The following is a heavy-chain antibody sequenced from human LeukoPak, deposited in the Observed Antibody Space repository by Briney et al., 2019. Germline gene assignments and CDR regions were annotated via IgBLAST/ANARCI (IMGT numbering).Heavy chain of an antibody. CDR3: ARFTPQGYGWGGYNRFDP. Sequence: TSETLSLTCTVSGGSISSYYWNWIRQTPGKGLEWIGYIYYSGSTNYNPSLKSRVTISVDTSKNQFSLNLTSVTAADTAVYYCARFTPQGYGWGGYNRFDPWGQGTLVTVSS. V-gene: IGHV4-59*01. J-gene: IGHJ5*02. CDR1: GGSISSYY. D-gene: IGHD3-16*01. CDR2: IYYSGST.